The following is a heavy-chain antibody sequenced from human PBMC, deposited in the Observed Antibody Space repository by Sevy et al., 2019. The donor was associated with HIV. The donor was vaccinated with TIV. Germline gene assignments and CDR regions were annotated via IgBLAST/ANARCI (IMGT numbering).Heavy chain of an antibody. CDR1: GFTFSRYG. J-gene: IGHJ3*02. Sequence: GGSLRLSCAASGFTFSRYGIHWVRQAPGKGLEWVAVISYDGSNKYYRDSVEGRFTISRDNSKNTLYLQMNSLRVEDKAVYYCAKNGATVTPFYAFDMWGQGTMVTVSS. V-gene: IGHV3-30*18. CDR3: AKNGATVTPFYAFDM. CDR2: ISYDGSNK. D-gene: IGHD4-17*01.